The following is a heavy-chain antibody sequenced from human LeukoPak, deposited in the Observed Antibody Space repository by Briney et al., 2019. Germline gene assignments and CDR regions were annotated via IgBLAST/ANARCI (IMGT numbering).Heavy chain of an antibody. CDR1: GFTFSSYA. J-gene: IGHJ4*02. CDR2: ITGSSNPI. V-gene: IGHV3-48*02. CDR3: VRDPEALDY. Sequence: PGGSLRLSCAASGFTFSSYAMSWVRQAPGKGLEWVSYITGSSNPIYYADSVKGRFTISRDNAKNSLYLQMNSLRDEDTAVYYCVRDPEALDYWGQGTLVTVSS.